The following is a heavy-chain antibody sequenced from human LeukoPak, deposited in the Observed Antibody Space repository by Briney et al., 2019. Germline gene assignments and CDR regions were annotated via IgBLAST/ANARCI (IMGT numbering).Heavy chain of an antibody. J-gene: IGHJ4*02. D-gene: IGHD2-8*01. V-gene: IGHV3-15*01. CDR3: CEWGQADY. Sequence: GGSLRLSSAASGFTFSKAWMSWVRQAPGKGLEWVGCIKSKSDGGTTDYAAPVKGRFTISREDSKNTLYLQMNSLKTEDTAVYYCCEWGQADYWGQGPLVTVSS. CDR1: GFTFSKAW. CDR2: IKSKSDGGTT.